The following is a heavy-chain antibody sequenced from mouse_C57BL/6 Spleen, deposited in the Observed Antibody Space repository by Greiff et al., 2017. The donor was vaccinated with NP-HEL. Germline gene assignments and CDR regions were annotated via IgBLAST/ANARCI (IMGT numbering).Heavy chain of an antibody. V-gene: IGHV14-2*01. CDR2: IDPEDGET. Sequence: EVQLQQSGAELVKPGASVKLSCTASGFNIKDYYMHWVKQRTEQGLEWIGRIDPEDGETKYAPKFQGKATIPADTSSNTAYLQLSRLTSEDTAVYYCARGLITTVVATGAMDYWGQGTSVTVSS. J-gene: IGHJ4*01. CDR3: ARGLITTVVATGAMDY. CDR1: GFNIKDYY. D-gene: IGHD1-1*01.